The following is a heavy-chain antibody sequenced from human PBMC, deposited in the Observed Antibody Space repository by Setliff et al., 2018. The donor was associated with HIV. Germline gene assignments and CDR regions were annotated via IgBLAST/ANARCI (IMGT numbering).Heavy chain of an antibody. V-gene: IGHV4-4*09. CDR2: IYTSGSV. J-gene: IGHJ4*02. CDR3: ARGLSFYDPGGFDY. CDR1: GGSFSGYD. D-gene: IGHD3-22*01. Sequence: SETLSLTCAVYGGSFSGYDWCWIRQPPGKGLEWIGYIYTSGSVNYNPSLNSRVTISVDTSKNQFSLKLSSVTAADTAVYYCARGLSFYDPGGFDYWGQGTLVTVSS.